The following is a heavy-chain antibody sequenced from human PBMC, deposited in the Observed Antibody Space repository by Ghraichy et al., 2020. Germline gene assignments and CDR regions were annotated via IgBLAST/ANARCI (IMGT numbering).Heavy chain of an antibody. J-gene: IGHJ4*02. Sequence: ASVKFSCEASGYTFPTYDINWVRQAPGQGLEWMGWMNPATGNTGYAQRFQGRVTMTRSTSINTAYMELSSLRSDDTAVYYCARVDGLSFDSWGQGTLVTVSS. CDR2: MNPATGNT. V-gene: IGHV1-8*01. D-gene: IGHD2-21*01. CDR1: GYTFPTYD. CDR3: ARVDGLSFDS.